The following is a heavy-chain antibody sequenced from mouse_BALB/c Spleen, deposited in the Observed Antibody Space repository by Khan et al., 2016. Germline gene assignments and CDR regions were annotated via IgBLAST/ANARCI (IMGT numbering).Heavy chain of an antibody. CDR3: ASSLDC. V-gene: IGHV1-81*01. J-gene: IGHJ4*01. CDR1: GYTFTDYV. CDR2: IYPGNGIT. Sequence: QVQLQQSGPELVKPGASVKMSCKASGYTFTDYVISWVKQRTGQGLEWIGEIYPGNGITYYNEMFKGKATLTADKSSNTAYMQLSGLTSEDSAVYFCASSLDCCGQGTSVTVSS.